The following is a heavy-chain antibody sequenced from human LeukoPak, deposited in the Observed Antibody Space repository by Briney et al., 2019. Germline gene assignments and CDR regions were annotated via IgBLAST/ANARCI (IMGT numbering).Heavy chain of an antibody. D-gene: IGHD3-3*01. Sequence: RASETLSLTCAVYGGSFSGYYWSWIRQPPGKGLEWIGEINHSGSTNYNPSLKSRVTISVDTSKNQFSLKLSSVTAADTAVYYCVRGIVWSGYPFDYWGQGTLVTVSS. CDR1: GGSFSGYY. CDR2: INHSGST. J-gene: IGHJ4*02. V-gene: IGHV4-34*01. CDR3: VRGIVWSGYPFDY.